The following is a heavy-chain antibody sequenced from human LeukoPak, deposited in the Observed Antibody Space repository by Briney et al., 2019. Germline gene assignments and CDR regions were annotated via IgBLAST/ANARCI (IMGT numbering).Heavy chain of an antibody. J-gene: IGHJ6*04. CDR2: ISESGSSI. CDR1: GFTFSNYE. Sequence: GGSLRLSCEVSGFTFSNYEMNWLRQAPAKGLEWVAFISESGSSIFYADLAKGRFTISRDNAKNSLYMQMNSLRGEATAVYFCAGGRVHAGIDGWGKGTTVTVSS. CDR3: AGGRVHAGIDG. V-gene: IGHV3-48*03. D-gene: IGHD3-10*02.